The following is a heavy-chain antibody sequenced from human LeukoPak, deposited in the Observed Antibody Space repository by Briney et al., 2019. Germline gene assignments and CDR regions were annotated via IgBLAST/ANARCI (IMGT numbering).Heavy chain of an antibody. CDR1: GGSISSYY. J-gene: IGHJ3*02. V-gene: IGHV4-4*07. CDR3: AREDVLLDAFDI. CDR2: IYTSGST. D-gene: IGHD3-10*01. Sequence: SETLSLTCTVSGGSISSYYWSWIRQPAGKGLEWIGRIYTSGSTNYNPSLKSRVTMSVDTSKNQFSLKLSSVTAADAAVYYCAREDVLLDAFDIWGQGTMVTVSS.